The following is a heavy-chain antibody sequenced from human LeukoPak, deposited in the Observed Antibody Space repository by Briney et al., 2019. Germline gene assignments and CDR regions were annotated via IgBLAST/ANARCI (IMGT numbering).Heavy chain of an antibody. J-gene: IGHJ3*02. D-gene: IGHD2-2*01. V-gene: IGHV4-34*01. CDR1: GGSFSGYY. CDR2: INHSGST. Sequence: PSETLSLTCSVYGGSFSGYYWSWIRQPPGKGLEWIGEINHSGSTNYNPSLKSRVTISVDTSKNQFSLKPSSVTAADTAVYYCARAHGVYCSSTRCYSGAFDIWDQGTMVTVSS. CDR3: ARAHGVYCSSTRCYSGAFDI.